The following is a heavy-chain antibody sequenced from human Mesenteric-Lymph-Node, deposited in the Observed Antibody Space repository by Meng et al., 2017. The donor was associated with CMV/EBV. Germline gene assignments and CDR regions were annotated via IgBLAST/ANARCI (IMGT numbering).Heavy chain of an antibody. CDR3: ARGLRDVAFGVNWFDP. V-gene: IGHV4-30-4*08. D-gene: IGHD3-3*01. J-gene: IGHJ5*02. CDR2: IYYSGPT. Sequence: SETLSLTCTVSGGSIYSANYYWSWIRQPPGKGLEWIGYIYYSGPTYYNPSLKSRLTMSVDTSKNQFSLNLSSVTAADTAVYYCARGLRDVAFGVNWFDPWGQGTLVTVSS. CDR1: GGSIYSANYY.